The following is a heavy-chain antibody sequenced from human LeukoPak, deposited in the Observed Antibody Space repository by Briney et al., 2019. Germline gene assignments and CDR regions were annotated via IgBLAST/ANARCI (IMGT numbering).Heavy chain of an antibody. J-gene: IGHJ4*02. V-gene: IGHV4-34*01. Sequence: SETLSLTCAVSGYSISSGYYWSWIRQPPGKGLEWIGEINHSGSTNYNPSLKSRVTISVDTSKNQFPLKLSSVTAADTAVYYCARGRVVPAAKYYFDYWGQGTLVTVSS. CDR3: ARGRVVPAAKYYFDY. CDR2: INHSGST. CDR1: GYSISSGYY. D-gene: IGHD2-2*01.